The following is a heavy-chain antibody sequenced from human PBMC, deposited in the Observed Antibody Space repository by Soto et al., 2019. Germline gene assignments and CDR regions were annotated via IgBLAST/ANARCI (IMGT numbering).Heavy chain of an antibody. Sequence: PSETLSLTCAVSGDSLRSSTSYWGWIPQQQGLGREWLATIYVCGRSYYNPSLRSRVTISVDTSKNQFSLNLRSVTAADTDVYSYTTQYPACNYCYSMDAWGLWTQVSVSS. CDR3: TTQYPACNYCYSMDA. CDR2: IYVCGRS. D-gene: IGHD6-13*01. CDR1: GDSLRSSTSY. V-gene: IGHV4-39*01. J-gene: IGHJ6*01.